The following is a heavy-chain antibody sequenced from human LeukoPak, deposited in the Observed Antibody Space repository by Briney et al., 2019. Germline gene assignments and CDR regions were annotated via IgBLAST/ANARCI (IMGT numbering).Heavy chain of an antibody. D-gene: IGHD5-12*01. J-gene: IGHJ4*02. CDR2: IYYTGRT. V-gene: IGHV4-39*01. CDR1: GGSISSSNYF. CDR3: ARTGKADGYDNRQFDY. Sequence: PSETLSLTCTVSGGSISSSNYFWGWIRQPPGEGLEWIGTIYYTGRTYNNPSLKSRITISVDTSKNQFSLRLSSVTAADTAMYYCARTGKADGYDNRQFDYWGQGTLVTVSS.